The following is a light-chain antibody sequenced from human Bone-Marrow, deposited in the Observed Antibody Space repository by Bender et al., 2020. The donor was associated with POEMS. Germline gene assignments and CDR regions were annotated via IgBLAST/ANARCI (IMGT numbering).Light chain of an antibody. V-gene: IGLV2-23*02. CDR3: CSYAGSSTTV. J-gene: IGLJ3*02. Sequence: QSALTQPPSASGSPGQSVTISCTGTSSDVGGQTYVSWYQQYPGKAPKLMIYEVSKRPSGVSNRFSGSKSGNTASLTISGLQAEDEANYYCCSYAGSSTTVFGGGTKLTVL. CDR1: SSDVGGQTY. CDR2: EVS.